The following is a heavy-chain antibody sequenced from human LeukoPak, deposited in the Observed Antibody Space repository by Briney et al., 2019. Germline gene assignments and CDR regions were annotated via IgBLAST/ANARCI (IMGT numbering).Heavy chain of an antibody. CDR2: ISSSSSTI. J-gene: IGHJ6*02. CDR3: AGGYSGSWYYYYYYGMDV. D-gene: IGHD6-13*01. Sequence: RTGGSLRLSCAASGFTFRSYSMNWVRQAPGKGLEWVSYISSSSSTIYYADSVKGRFTISRDNAKNSLYLQMNSLRAEDTAVYYCAGGYSGSWYYYYYYGMDVWGQGTTVTVSS. V-gene: IGHV3-48*01. CDR1: GFTFRSYS.